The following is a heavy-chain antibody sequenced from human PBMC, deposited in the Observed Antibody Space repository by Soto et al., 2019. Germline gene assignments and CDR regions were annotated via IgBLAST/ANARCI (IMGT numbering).Heavy chain of an antibody. V-gene: IGHV3-30-3*01. J-gene: IGHJ6*02. CDR1: GFTFSRNA. D-gene: IGHD5-12*01. Sequence: QEQLVQSGGGVVQPGRSLRLSCEASGFTFSRNAMHWVRQAPGKGLEWVAVISFDGNNQYYTDSVKGRFTISRDNSKNTLDLQMNSLRREDTAVYYCARDREYSGFYYGMGVWGQGTTVTVSS. CDR3: ARDREYSGFYYGMGV. CDR2: ISFDGNNQ.